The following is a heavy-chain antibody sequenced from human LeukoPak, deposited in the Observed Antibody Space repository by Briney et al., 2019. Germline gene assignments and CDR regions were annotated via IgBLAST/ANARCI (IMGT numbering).Heavy chain of an antibody. V-gene: IGHV4-39*07. D-gene: IGHD4/OR15-4a*01. Sequence: SETLSLTCIVSGGSISSSSDYWGWIRQPPGTGLEWIGSIHYIGNTYYNPSLESRITISVDTSQNQFSLKLNSVTAADTAVYYCATSRSANYYSGYWGQGTLVTVSS. CDR1: GGSISSSSDY. J-gene: IGHJ4*02. CDR3: ATSRSANYYSGY. CDR2: IHYIGNT.